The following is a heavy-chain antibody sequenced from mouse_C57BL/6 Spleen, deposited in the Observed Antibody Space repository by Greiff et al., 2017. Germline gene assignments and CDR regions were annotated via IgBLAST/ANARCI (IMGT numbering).Heavy chain of an antibody. J-gene: IGHJ2*01. D-gene: IGHD1-1*01. Sequence: EVMLVESGGGLVKPGGSLKLSCAASGFTFSDYGMHWVRQAPEKGLEWVAYISSCRSTIYYADTVKGRFTISIDNAKNTLFLQMTSLRSEDTAMYYCAREYCGSEDYWGQGTTLTVSS. CDR1: GFTFSDYG. CDR3: AREYCGSEDY. V-gene: IGHV5-17*01. CDR2: ISSCRSTI.